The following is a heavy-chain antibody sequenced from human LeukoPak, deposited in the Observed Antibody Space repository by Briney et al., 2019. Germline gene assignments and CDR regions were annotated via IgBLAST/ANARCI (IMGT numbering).Heavy chain of an antibody. J-gene: IGHJ4*02. CDR2: ISYDGSNK. D-gene: IGHD4-17*01. Sequence: GGSLRLSCAASGFTFSSYAMHRVRQAPGKGLEWVAVISYDGSNKYYADSVKGRFTISRDNSKNTLYLQMNSLRAEDTAVYYCARDSGDYGDLSFDYWGQGTLVTVSS. CDR1: GFTFSSYA. CDR3: ARDSGDYGDLSFDY. V-gene: IGHV3-30-3*01.